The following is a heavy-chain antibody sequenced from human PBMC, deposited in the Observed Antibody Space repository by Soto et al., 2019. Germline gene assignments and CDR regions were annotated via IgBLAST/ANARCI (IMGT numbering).Heavy chain of an antibody. CDR1: GGSINLYY. Sequence: PSETLSLTCTVSGGSINLYYWSWIRQPPGKGLEWIGYIYDSVSTNYNPSLKSRVTISVDTSKNQFSLKLTSVTAADTAVYYCAAPPRYWGQGTLVTVSS. CDR3: AAPPRY. V-gene: IGHV4-59*01. CDR2: IYDSVST. D-gene: IGHD6-6*01. J-gene: IGHJ4*02.